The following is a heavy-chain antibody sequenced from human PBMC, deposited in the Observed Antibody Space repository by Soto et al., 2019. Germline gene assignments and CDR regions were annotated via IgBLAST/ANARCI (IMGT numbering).Heavy chain of an antibody. CDR1: VFTFSSYS. J-gene: IGHJ6*02. CDR2: ISSSSSYI. Sequence: PWWSLRLSCSASVFTFSSYSMNWFRQAPGKGLEWVSSISSSSSYIYYADSVKGRFTISRDNAKNSLYLQMNSLRAEDTAVYYCVGPPPSNYGMDVWGQGTTVTVSS. V-gene: IGHV3-21*01. D-gene: IGHD3-16*01. CDR3: VGPPPSNYGMDV.